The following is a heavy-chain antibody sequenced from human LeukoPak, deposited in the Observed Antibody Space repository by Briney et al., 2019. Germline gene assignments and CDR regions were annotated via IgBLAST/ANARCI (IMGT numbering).Heavy chain of an antibody. CDR3: ARDGGYSYGHYYYYGMDV. D-gene: IGHD5-18*01. CDR2: IYYSGST. Sequence: SETLSLTCTVSGGSISSYYWSWIRQPPGKGLEWIGYIYYSGSTNYNPSLKSRVTISVDTSKNQFSLKLSSVTAADTAVYYCARDGGYSYGHYYYYGMDVWGQGTTVTVSS. V-gene: IGHV4-59*01. J-gene: IGHJ6*02. CDR1: GGSISSYY.